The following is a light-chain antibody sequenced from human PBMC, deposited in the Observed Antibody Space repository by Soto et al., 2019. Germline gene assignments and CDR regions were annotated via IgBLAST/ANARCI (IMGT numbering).Light chain of an antibody. V-gene: IGLV1-44*01. CDR2: SNN. J-gene: IGLJ2*01. Sequence: QSVLTQSPSASGTPGQRVTISCSGGTSNIGRNTVNWYQQHPRTAPKLLIYSNNLRPSGVPDRFSGSKSGTSASLAISGLQSEDEADYYCAAWDDGLDGQLFGGGTKLTVL. CDR3: AAWDDGLDGQL. CDR1: TSNIGRNT.